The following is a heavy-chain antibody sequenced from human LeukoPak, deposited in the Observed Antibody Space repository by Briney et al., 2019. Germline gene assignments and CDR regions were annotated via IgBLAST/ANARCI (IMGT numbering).Heavy chain of an antibody. V-gene: IGHV3-7*01. CDR3: TRDYSGSRNYYYYYGMHV. Sequence: GWSLRLSCAASEFTFSSYWMSWVRQAPGKGLEWVANIKQDGSEKYYVDSVKGRFTISRDNAKNSLYLQMNSLRAEDTAVYYCTRDYSGSRNYYYYYGMHVWGQGTTVTVSS. CDR1: EFTFSSYW. J-gene: IGHJ6*02. D-gene: IGHD3-10*01. CDR2: IKQDGSEK.